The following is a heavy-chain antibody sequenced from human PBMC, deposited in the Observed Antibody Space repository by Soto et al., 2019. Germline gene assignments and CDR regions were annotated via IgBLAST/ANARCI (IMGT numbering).Heavy chain of an antibody. CDR1: GYTFTSYG. CDR2: ISAYNGNT. CDR3: ARDLAGATMWFDP. Sequence: QVQLVQSGAEVKKPGASVKVSCKASGYTFTSYGISWVRQAPGQGLEWMGWISAYNGNTNYAQKLPGKVTMTTDPSTSTAYMELRSLRSYDTAVYYCARDLAGATMWFDPWGQGTLVTVSS. V-gene: IGHV1-18*01. D-gene: IGHD1-26*01. J-gene: IGHJ5*02.